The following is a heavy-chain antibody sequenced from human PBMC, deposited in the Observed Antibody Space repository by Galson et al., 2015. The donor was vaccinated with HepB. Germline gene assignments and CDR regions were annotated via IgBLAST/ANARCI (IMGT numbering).Heavy chain of an antibody. J-gene: IGHJ5*02. CDR1: GFPFNNAW. V-gene: IGHV3-15*05. CDR3: TTDVSYTTSWSWLEP. CDR2: IKSKTDGETI. D-gene: IGHD2-2*02. Sequence: SLRLSCAASGFPFNNAWMTWVRQAPGMGLEWVGRIKSKTDGETIDYAAPVKGRFTISRDDSKNRLYLQMNSLKPEDTAVYYCTTDVSYTTSWSWLEPWAQGTLVTVSS.